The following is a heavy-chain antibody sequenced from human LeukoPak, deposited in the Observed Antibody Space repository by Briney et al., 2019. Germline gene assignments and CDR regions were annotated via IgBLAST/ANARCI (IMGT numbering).Heavy chain of an antibody. CDR2: IYYSGST. D-gene: IGHD6-13*01. V-gene: IGHV4-39*01. J-gene: IGHJ4*02. CDR3: ARGRGSSWPKRRGHFDY. Sequence: PSETLSLTCTVSGGSISSSSYYWGWIRQPPGKGLEWIGSIYYSGSTYYNPSLKSRVTISVDTSKNQFSLKLSSVTAADTAVYYCARGRGSSWPKRRGHFDYWGQGTLVTVSS. CDR1: GGSISSSSYY.